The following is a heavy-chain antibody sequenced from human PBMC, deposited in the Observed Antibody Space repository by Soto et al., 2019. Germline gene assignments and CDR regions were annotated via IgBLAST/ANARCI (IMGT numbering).Heavy chain of an antibody. CDR1: GDSMTKYY. J-gene: IGHJ4*02. D-gene: IGHD1-26*01. CDR3: ARTVGAAYYFDF. V-gene: IGHV4-4*07. CDR2: IYTSGST. Sequence: LSLTCTVSGDSMTKYYWSWIRQSAGKGLEWIGRIYTSGSTNYNPSLKSRVTMSIDTSNKHFSLSLKSVTAADTAVYYCARTVGAAYYFDFWGQGALVTVSS.